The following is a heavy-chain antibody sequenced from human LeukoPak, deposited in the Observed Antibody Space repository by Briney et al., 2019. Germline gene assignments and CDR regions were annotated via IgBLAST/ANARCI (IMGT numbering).Heavy chain of an antibody. CDR1: GRSISSGNYY. Sequence: SQTLSLTCTVSGRSISSGNYYWSWIRQPAGKGLEWIGRVYTYGNTNYNPSLKSRVTISIDTSRNQFSLKQSSVTAADTAVYYCARLLIYTPCFDYWSQGTLVTVSS. J-gene: IGHJ4*02. CDR2: VYTYGNT. V-gene: IGHV4-61*02. D-gene: IGHD3-16*01. CDR3: ARLLIYTPCFDY.